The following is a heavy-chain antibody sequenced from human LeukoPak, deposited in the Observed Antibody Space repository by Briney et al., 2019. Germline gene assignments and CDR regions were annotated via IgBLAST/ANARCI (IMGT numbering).Heavy chain of an antibody. V-gene: IGHV3-48*01. D-gene: IGHD3-10*01. CDR1: GFTFSSYS. CDR2: ISSSSSTI. J-gene: IGHJ4*02. Sequence: GGSLRLSCAASGFTFSSYSMNWVRQAPGKGLEWVSYISSSSSTIDYADSVKGRFTISRDNAKNSLYLQMKSLRAEDTAVYYCARDYASYYYGSGSFDYWGQGTLVTVSS. CDR3: ARDYASYYYGSGSFDY.